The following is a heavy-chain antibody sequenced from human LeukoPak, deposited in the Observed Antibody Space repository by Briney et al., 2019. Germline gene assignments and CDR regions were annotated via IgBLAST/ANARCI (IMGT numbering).Heavy chain of an antibody. D-gene: IGHD5-18*01. J-gene: IGHJ4*02. CDR3: AKDLVPTAMDYFDY. CDR1: GFTFSSYW. V-gene: IGHV3-7*03. CDR2: INHNGNVN. Sequence: GGSLRLSCAASGFTFSSYWMNWARQAPGKGLEWVASINHNGNVNYYVDSVKGRFTISRDNSKNTLYLQMNSLRAEDTAVYYCAKDLVPTAMDYFDYWGQGTLVTVSS.